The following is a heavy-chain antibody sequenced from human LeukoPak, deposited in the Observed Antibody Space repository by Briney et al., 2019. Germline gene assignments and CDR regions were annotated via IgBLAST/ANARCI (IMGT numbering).Heavy chain of an antibody. Sequence: SETLSLTCAVYGGSFSGYYWSWIRQPPGKGLEWIGEINHSGSTNYNPSLKSRVTISVDTSKNQSSLKLSSVTAADTAVYYCASHVVRRYFDYWGQGTLVTVSS. CDR3: ASHVVRRYFDY. CDR2: INHSGST. V-gene: IGHV4-34*01. J-gene: IGHJ4*02. CDR1: GGSFSGYY. D-gene: IGHD3-10*01.